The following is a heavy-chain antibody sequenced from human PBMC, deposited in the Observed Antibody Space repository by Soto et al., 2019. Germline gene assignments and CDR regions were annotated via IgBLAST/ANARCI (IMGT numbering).Heavy chain of an antibody. CDR2: IYYSGST. CDR1: GGSICSCGYY. D-gene: IGHD3-10*01. V-gene: IGHV4-31*03. Sequence: TMSLTCTVSGGSICSCGYYRCLNHQHPGKGLEWIGYIYYSGSTYYNPSLKSRVTISVDTSKNQFSLKLSSVTAADTAVYYCARGSHLAITMVRGVREARFDYWGQGTLVTVSS. CDR3: ARGSHLAITMVRGVREARFDY. J-gene: IGHJ4*02.